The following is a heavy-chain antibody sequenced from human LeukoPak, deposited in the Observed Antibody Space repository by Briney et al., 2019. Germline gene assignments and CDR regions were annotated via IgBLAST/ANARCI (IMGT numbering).Heavy chain of an antibody. CDR1: GFTFSSYE. J-gene: IGHJ6*04. D-gene: IGHD3-10*02. CDR3: AELGITMIGGV. V-gene: IGHV3-48*03. CDR2: ISSSCSTI. Sequence: GGSLRLFCAASGFTFSSYEMNWVRQAPGKGLVGVSYISSSCSTIYYADSLKGRFTISRDNAKNSLHLAMNSLRAEDTAVYYCAELGITMIGGVWGKGTTVTISS.